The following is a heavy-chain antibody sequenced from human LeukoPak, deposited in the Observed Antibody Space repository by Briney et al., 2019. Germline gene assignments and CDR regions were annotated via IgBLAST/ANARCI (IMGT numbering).Heavy chain of an antibody. Sequence: PGGSLRLSCPASGFTVTSNHMNWVRQAPGKGLEWCSIIYYGGTTHYADSLKDRFTISRDDSINTLYLQMNSLRAEDTAVYYCARGTLLWFGEPYFDYWGQGTLVTVSS. CDR3: ARGTLLWFGEPYFDY. V-gene: IGHV3-53*05. J-gene: IGHJ4*02. D-gene: IGHD3-10*01. CDR1: GFTVTSNH. CDR2: IYYGGTT.